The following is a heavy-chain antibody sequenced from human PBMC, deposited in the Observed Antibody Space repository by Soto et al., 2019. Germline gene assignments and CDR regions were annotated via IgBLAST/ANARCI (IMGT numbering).Heavy chain of an antibody. D-gene: IGHD3-16*02. CDR2: IYHSGST. J-gene: IGHJ5*02. Sequence: SETLSLTCAVSGGSISSSNWWSWVRQPPGKGLEWIGEIYHSGSTNYNPSLKSRVTISVDKSKNQFSLKLSSVTAADTAVYYCARAVPSRPVIGCWFDPWGQGTLVTVSS. CDR1: GGSISSSNW. V-gene: IGHV4-4*02. CDR3: ARAVPSRPVIGCWFDP.